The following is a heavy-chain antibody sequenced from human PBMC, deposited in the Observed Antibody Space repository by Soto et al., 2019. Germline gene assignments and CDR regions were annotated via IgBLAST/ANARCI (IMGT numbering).Heavy chain of an antibody. CDR1: GFTFSSYD. J-gene: IGHJ4*02. CDR3: AKDSPSYTTSPFYFDS. D-gene: IGHD2-2*02. Sequence: PGGSLRLSCSASGFTFSSYDMHWVRQGPGKGLEWVSAIGTAGDTNYADSVKGRFTTSRDNSKNTLYLQMNSLRADDTAVFYCAKDSPSYTTSPFYFDSWGQGTLVTVSS. CDR2: IGTAGDT. V-gene: IGHV3-13*04.